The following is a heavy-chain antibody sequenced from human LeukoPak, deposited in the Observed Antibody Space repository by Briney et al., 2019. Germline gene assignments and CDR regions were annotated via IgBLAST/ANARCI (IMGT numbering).Heavy chain of an antibody. CDR1: GFTFSSYA. V-gene: IGHV3-23*01. Sequence: GGXLXXSCAASGFTFSSYAMSWVRQAPGKGLEWVSAISGSGGSTYYADSVKGRFTISRDNSKNNLYLQMNSLRAEDTAVYYCAEPPHPIVVVMKRPLHDAFDIWGQGTMVTVSS. J-gene: IGHJ3*02. D-gene: IGHD3-22*01. CDR2: ISGSGGST. CDR3: AEPPHPIVVVMKRPLHDAFDI.